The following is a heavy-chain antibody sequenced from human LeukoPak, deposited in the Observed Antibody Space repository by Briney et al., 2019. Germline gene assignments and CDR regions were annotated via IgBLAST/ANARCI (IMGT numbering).Heavy chain of an antibody. CDR1: GGSFSGYY. CDR3: ARTEGAAAGPVDY. J-gene: IGHJ4*02. V-gene: IGHV4-34*01. CDR2: INHSGST. Sequence: PSETLSLTCAVYGGSFSGYYWSWIRQPPGKGLEWIGEINHSGSTNYNPSLKSGVTISVDTSKNQFSLKLSSVTAADTAVYYCARTEGAAAGPVDYWGQGTLVTVSS. D-gene: IGHD6-13*01.